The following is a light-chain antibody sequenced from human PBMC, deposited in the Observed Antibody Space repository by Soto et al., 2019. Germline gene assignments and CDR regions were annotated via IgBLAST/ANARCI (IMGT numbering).Light chain of an antibody. J-gene: IGKJ2*01. CDR1: QDVSSY. CDR3: QQLSYYPRT. CDR2: AAS. V-gene: IGKV1-9*01. Sequence: IQMTQSPSSLSASVGDRVTITCRASQDVSSYLVWYQQKLGKAPDLLIYAASTLQSGVPVRFSGSGSGTEFTLTISSLQPEDFATYYCQQLSYYPRTFGQGTKLEIK.